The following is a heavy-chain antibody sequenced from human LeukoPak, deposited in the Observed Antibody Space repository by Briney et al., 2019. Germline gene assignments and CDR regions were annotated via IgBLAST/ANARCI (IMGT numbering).Heavy chain of an antibody. Sequence: GGSLRLSCVASGFTFYTYDMSWVRQVAGKGLGWVSSISYHGHRTYYTDSVKGRFTISRDNSKNTLYLQLNSLRVEDTAIYYCARIPGMAAGSDFYFDYWGPGTVVTVSS. CDR1: GFTFYTYD. J-gene: IGHJ4*02. D-gene: IGHD6-13*01. V-gene: IGHV3-23*01. CDR3: ARIPGMAAGSDFYFDY. CDR2: ISYHGHRT.